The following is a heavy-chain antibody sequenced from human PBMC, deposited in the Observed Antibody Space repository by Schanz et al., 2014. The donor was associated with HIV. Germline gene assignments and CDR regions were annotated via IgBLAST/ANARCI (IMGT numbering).Heavy chain of an antibody. CDR1: GGTFKYYG. Sequence: QVYLAQSGAEVKTPGSSVKVSCKASGGTFKYYGINWVRQAPGQGLEWMGGIIPMFRPANYAQRFQGRVTISADESMTTAYMELSSLRSDDTAVYYCARDDPFDPWGQGTLVTVSS. CDR3: ARDDPFDP. V-gene: IGHV1-69*01. CDR2: IIPMFRPA. J-gene: IGHJ5*02.